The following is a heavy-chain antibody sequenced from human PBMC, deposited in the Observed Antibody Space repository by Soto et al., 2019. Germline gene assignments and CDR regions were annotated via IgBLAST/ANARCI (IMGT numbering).Heavy chain of an antibody. CDR2: TYYRSKWYN. V-gene: IGHV6-1*01. CDR3: ASDRSDSCWLNASDI. J-gene: IGHJ3*02. Sequence: SQTLSLTCAISGDSVFSSTAAWNWIRQSPSRGLEWLGRTYYRSKWYNDYAVSVKSRITINPDTSKHQFSLQLNSVTPEDTAVYYCASDRSDSCWLNASDIWGHRTMVT. D-gene: IGHD6-19*01. CDR1: GDSVFSSTAA.